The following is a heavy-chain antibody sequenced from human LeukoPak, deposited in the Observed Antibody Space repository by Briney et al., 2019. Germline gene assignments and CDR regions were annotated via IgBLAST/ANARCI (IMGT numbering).Heavy chain of an antibody. D-gene: IGHD3-22*01. V-gene: IGHV3-23*01. CDR1: GFTFSSYG. CDR3: AKDSSRGYLNWFDP. Sequence: GVSLRLSCAASGFTFSSYGMMWVRQAPGKGLEWGSGTVGSGSRTYYADSGKVRFTISSDNSKNTLYLQMNSLRAEDTAVYYCAKDSSRGYLNWFDPWGQGTLVTVSS. J-gene: IGHJ5*02. CDR2: TVGSGSRT.